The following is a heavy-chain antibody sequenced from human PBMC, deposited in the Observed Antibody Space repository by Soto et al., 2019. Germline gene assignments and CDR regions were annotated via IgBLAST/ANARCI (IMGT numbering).Heavy chain of an antibody. CDR1: GFTFSSYG. Sequence: GGSLRLSCAASGFTFSSYGMHWVRQAPGKGLEWVAVIWYDGSNQYYADSVTGRFTISRDNSKTTLYLQRNSLRAEDTAVYYWASGVVPAAHYDCYDGRDVWGQGTTVTVSS. V-gene: IGHV3-33*01. D-gene: IGHD2-2*01. CDR2: IWYDGSNQ. CDR3: ASGVVPAAHYDCYDGRDV. J-gene: IGHJ6*02.